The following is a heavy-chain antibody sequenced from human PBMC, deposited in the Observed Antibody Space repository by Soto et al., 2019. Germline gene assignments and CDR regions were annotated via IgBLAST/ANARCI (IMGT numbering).Heavy chain of an antibody. Sequence: SETLSLTCTVSGGSISSYYWSWIRQPAGKGLEWIGRIYTSGSTNYNPSLKSRVTMSVDTSKNQFSLKLSSVTAADTAVYYCARDIAVAGLNWFDPWGQGTLVTVSS. CDR1: GGSISSYY. CDR3: ARDIAVAGLNWFDP. CDR2: IYTSGST. V-gene: IGHV4-4*07. D-gene: IGHD6-19*01. J-gene: IGHJ5*02.